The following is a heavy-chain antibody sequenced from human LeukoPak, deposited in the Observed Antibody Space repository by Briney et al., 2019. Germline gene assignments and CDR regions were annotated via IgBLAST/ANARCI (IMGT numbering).Heavy chain of an antibody. J-gene: IGHJ4*02. D-gene: IGHD6-13*01. CDR1: GFTFSSYS. Sequence: GGSLRLSCAASGFTFSSYSMNWVRQAPGKGLEWVSSISSSSSYIYYADSVKGRFTISRDNAKNSLYLQMNSLRAEDTAVYYCAREEQQLGSYYSDYWGQGTLVTVSS. CDR3: AREEQQLGSYYSDY. CDR2: ISSSSSYI. V-gene: IGHV3-21*01.